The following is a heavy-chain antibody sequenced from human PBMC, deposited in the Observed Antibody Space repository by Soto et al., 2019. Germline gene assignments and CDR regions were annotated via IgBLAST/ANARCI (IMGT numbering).Heavy chain of an antibody. CDR1: GGSFSGYQ. V-gene: IGHV4-34*01. CDR2: INDSGNI. J-gene: IGHJ6*03. CDR3: ARGLILWFGELSRRGGYYYCMDV. Sequence: QVQLQQWGAGLLKPSETLSLTCAVYGGSFSGYQWTWIRQTPGKGLEWIGEINDSGNINYNQSLRSGVTILLDTPKKQISLKLSSVTAADSAVYYCARGLILWFGELSRRGGYYYCMDVWGKGTTVTVSS. D-gene: IGHD3-10*01.